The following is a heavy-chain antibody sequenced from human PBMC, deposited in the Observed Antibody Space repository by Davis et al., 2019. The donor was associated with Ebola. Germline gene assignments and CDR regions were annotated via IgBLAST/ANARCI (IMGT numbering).Heavy chain of an antibody. J-gene: IGHJ4*02. CDR2: LYPDERT. D-gene: IGHD2-8*01. CDR3: ARGAWSIWDY. CDR1: GFTFGDYA. V-gene: IGHV3-53*04. Sequence: GESLKISCAASGFTFGDYAMHWVRQAPGKVLEWVSLLYPDERTFYTDSVKGRFTISRHSSNNTLYLQMNILRPDDTATYYCARGAWSIWDYWGRGTPVTVSS.